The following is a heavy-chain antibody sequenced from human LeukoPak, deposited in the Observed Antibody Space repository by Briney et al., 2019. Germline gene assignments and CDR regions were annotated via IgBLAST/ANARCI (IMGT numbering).Heavy chain of an antibody. CDR3: ARADIVGATGGAFDY. J-gene: IGHJ4*02. CDR2: INAGNGNT. CDR1: GYTFTSYA. Sequence: ASVKVSCKASGYTFTSYAMYWVRQAPGQRLEWMGWINAGNGNTKYSQEFQGRVTITRDTSASTAYMELSSLRSEDMAVYYCARADIVGATGGAFDYWGQGTLVTVSS. V-gene: IGHV1-3*03. D-gene: IGHD1-26*01.